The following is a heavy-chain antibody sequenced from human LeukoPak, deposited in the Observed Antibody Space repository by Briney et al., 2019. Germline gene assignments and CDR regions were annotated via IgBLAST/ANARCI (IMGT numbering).Heavy chain of an antibody. Sequence: GGSLRLSCAASGFTFSPYTMNWVRQVPGRGLEWISSITGNGNDIYYADSVKGRFSISRDNAKNSLSLEMNSLRAEDTAIYYCVREGNCTSSFCYGDWFYPWGQGTLVTVSS. CDR2: ITGNGNDI. D-gene: IGHD4-17*01. V-gene: IGHV3-21*01. CDR3: VREGNCTSSFCYGDWFYP. CDR1: GFTFSPYT. J-gene: IGHJ5*02.